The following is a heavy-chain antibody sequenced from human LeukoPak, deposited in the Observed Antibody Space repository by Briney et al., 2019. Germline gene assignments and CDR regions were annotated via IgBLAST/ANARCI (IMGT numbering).Heavy chain of an antibody. CDR1: GGSISSGDYY. J-gene: IGHJ1*01. D-gene: IGHD6-13*01. V-gene: IGHV4-30-4*01. Sequence: KSSETLPLTCTVSGGSISSGDYYWSWIRQPPGKGLEWIGYIYYSGSTYYNPSLKSRVTISVDTSKNQFSLKLSSVTAADTAVYYCARARIAAAANPFQHWGQGTLVTVSS. CDR2: IYYSGST. CDR3: ARARIAAAANPFQH.